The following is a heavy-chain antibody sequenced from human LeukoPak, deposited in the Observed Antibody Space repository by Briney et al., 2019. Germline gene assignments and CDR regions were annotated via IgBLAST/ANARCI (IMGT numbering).Heavy chain of an antibody. J-gene: IGHJ4*02. V-gene: IGHV3-7*03. CDR1: GFTFSNYW. CDR3: VRDGSGAAAVWEWEMIH. CDR2: MKQDGSQQ. Sequence: GGSLRLSCVGSGFTFSNYWMSWVRQAPGKGLEWVANMKQDGSQQHYVDSVKGRFTISRDNAKNSLYLQMNSLRAEDTAVYYCVRDGSGAAAVWEWEMIHWGQGTLVTVSS. D-gene: IGHD6-13*01.